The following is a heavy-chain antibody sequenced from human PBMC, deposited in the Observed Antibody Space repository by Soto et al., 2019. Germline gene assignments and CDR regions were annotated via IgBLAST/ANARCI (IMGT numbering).Heavy chain of an antibody. V-gene: IGHV3-74*03. D-gene: IGHD3-10*01. CDR1: EFTFIGRS. J-gene: IGHJ6*03. CDR3: ARGWFGPDV. CDR2: IDKVGTDS. Sequence: EVQLVESGGGLVQPGGSLRLSCAASEFTFIGRSVHWVRQAPGKGLVWVSGIDKVGTDSTYADSVKGRFTSSRDNAKNTVYLQMNSLRVEYTAVYYCARGWFGPDVWGKGTTVTVSS.